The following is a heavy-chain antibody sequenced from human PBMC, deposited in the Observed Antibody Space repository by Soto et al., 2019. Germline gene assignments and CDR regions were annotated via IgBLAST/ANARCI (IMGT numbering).Heavy chain of an antibody. CDR2: IYYSGST. D-gene: IGHD3-3*01. Sequence: SETLSLTCTVSGGSISSYYWSWIRQPPGKGLEWIGYIYYSGSTNYNPSLKSRVTISVDTSKNQFSLKLSSVTAADTAVYYCARDGDFWSGPNWFDPWGQGTLVTVSS. CDR1: GGSISSYY. CDR3: ARDGDFWSGPNWFDP. J-gene: IGHJ5*02. V-gene: IGHV4-59*01.